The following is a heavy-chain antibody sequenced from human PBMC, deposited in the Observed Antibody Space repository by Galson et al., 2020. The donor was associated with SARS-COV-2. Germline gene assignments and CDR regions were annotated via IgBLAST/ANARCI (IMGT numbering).Heavy chain of an antibody. J-gene: IGHJ5*02. D-gene: IGHD2-2*01. CDR1: GFIFSDYA. Sequence: GESLKISCSASGFIFSDYAMHWVRQAPGKGLEYVPAISSNGGTSFYADSVNGRFTMPRDNSKNMFYLQMTALRLEDTAFYYCLSYSSTRQNHWGQGTLVTVSS. CDR2: ISSNGGTS. CDR3: LSYSSTRQNH. V-gene: IGHV3-64D*06.